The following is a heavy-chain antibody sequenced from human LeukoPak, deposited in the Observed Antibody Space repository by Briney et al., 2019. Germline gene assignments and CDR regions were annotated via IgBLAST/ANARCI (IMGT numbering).Heavy chain of an antibody. J-gene: IGHJ3*02. CDR2: IIPIFGTA. CDR1: GGTFSSYA. CDR3: ARAKGGDHIVVVPAAIDAFDI. Sequence: SVKVSCKASGGTFSSYAISWVRQAPGQGLEWMGGIIPIFGTANYAQKFQGRVTITADESTSTAYMELSSLRSEDTAVYYCARAKGGDHIVVVPAAIDAFDIWGQGTMVTVSS. D-gene: IGHD2-2*02. V-gene: IGHV1-69*13.